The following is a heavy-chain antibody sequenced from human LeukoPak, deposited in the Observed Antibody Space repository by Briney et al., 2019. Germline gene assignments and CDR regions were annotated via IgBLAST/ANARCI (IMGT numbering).Heavy chain of an antibody. J-gene: IGHJ4*02. CDR3: ATGVGYSGSYYDY. D-gene: IGHD1-26*01. CDR2: FDPEDGET. CDR1: GFTFSSYS. Sequence: GGSLRLSCAASGFTFSSYSMHWVRQAPGRGLEWMGGFDPEDGETIYAQKFQGRVTMTEDTSTDTAYMELSSLRSEDTAVYYCATGVGYSGSYYDYWGQGTLVTVSS. V-gene: IGHV1-24*01.